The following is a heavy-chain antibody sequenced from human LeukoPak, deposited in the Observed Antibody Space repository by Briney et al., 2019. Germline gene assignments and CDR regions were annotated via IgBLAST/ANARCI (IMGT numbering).Heavy chain of an antibody. Sequence: HPGGSLRLSCAASGFTFSSYGMHWVRQAPGKGLEWVAFIRYDGSNKYYADSVKGRFTISRDNSKNTLYLQMDSLRAEDTAVYYCAKDSTHYRVWDDYDSAGLTYWGQGTLVTVSS. CDR1: GFTFSSYG. V-gene: IGHV3-30*02. J-gene: IGHJ4*02. CDR3: AKDSTHYRVWDDYDSAGLTY. D-gene: IGHD3-22*01. CDR2: IRYDGSNK.